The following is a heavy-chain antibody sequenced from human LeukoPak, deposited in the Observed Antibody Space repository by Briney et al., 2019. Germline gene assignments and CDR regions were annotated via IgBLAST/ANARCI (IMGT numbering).Heavy chain of an antibody. V-gene: IGHV1-46*01. CDR3: ARDRGDGYRVYYFDY. J-gene: IGHJ4*02. Sequence: ASVKVSCKASGYTFTSYYMHWVRQAPGQGLEWMGIINPSGGSTSYAQKFQGRVTMTRDTSTSTVYMELSSLRSEDTAVYYCARDRGDGYRVYYFDYWGQGTLVTVSS. CDR1: GYTFTSYY. CDR2: INPSGGST. D-gene: IGHD5-24*01.